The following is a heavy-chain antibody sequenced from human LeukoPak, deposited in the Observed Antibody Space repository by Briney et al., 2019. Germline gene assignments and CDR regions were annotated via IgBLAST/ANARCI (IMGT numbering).Heavy chain of an antibody. CDR1: GFTFSNYW. D-gene: IGHD3-3*01. V-gene: IGHV3-74*01. CDR3: GRSGDFWSGSGVAY. CDR2: IKSDGNIT. Sequence: GGSLRLSCAASGFTFSNYWMYWVRHAPGKGLVWVSQIKSDGNITNYADSVKGRFTISRDNAKNTLFLQMNSLRAEDTAVYYCGRSGDFWSGSGVAYWGQGTLVTVSS. J-gene: IGHJ4*02.